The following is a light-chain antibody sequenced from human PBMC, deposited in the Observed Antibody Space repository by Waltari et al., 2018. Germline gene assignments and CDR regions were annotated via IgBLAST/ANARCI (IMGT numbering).Light chain of an antibody. V-gene: IGKV1-39*01. CDR2: ATS. Sequence: DIQMTQSPSSLSASVRDRVTITCRASQNINTYLNWYQQKVGKAPKLLIYATSSFKSGVPSRFSGSGSGTHFTLTINSLQPEDFATYSCQQSYTSPRTFGQGTNLEIK. CDR1: QNINTY. CDR3: QQSYTSPRT. J-gene: IGKJ2*01.